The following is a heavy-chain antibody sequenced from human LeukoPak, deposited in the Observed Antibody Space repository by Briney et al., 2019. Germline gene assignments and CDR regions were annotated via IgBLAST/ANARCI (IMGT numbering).Heavy chain of an antibody. J-gene: IGHJ6*03. CDR1: GGSISSYY. Sequence: PSETLSLTCTVSGGSISSYYWSWIRQPPGKGLEWIGYIYYSGSTNYNPSLKSRITISVDTSKNQVSLKLRSVTAADTAVYYCARTTEGYAGGPGYSYYYYMDVWGKGTTVTISS. V-gene: IGHV4-59*01. CDR3: ARTTEGYAGGPGYSYYYYMDV. CDR2: IYYSGST. D-gene: IGHD5-12*01.